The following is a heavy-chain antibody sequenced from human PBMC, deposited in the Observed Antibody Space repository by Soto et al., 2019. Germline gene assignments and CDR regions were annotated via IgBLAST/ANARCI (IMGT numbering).Heavy chain of an antibody. CDR2: IFYSGNT. Sequence: QVQLQEAGPRLVKPSQTLSLTCSVSRASISSGGFYWSWIRQRPGKGLEWVGHIFYSGNTYYNPSLKSRVAISMDASENQFSLELSAVTAADTAVYYCARADSMLRGVTFKNWGPGTLVTVSA. J-gene: IGHJ1*01. CDR1: RASISSGGFY. V-gene: IGHV4-31*03. CDR3: ARADSMLRGVTFKN. D-gene: IGHD3-10*01.